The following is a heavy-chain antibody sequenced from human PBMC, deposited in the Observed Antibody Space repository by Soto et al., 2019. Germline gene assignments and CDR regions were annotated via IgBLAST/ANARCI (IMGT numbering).Heavy chain of an antibody. J-gene: IGHJ6*02. CDR1: GGSISSYY. V-gene: IGHV4-59*01. Sequence: SETLSLTCTVSGGSISSYYWSWIRQPPGKGLEWIGYIYYSGSTNYNPSLKSRVTISVDTSKNQFSLKLRSVTAADTAVYYCARVLDYYGSGSYYNVDPYYYYGMDVWGQGTTVTVSS. D-gene: IGHD3-10*01. CDR3: ARVLDYYGSGSYYNVDPYYYYGMDV. CDR2: IYYSGST.